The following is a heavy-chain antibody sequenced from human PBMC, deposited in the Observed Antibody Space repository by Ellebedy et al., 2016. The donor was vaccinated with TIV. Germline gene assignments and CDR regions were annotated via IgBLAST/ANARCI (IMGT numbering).Heavy chain of an antibody. CDR3: ARDGAPLPPIGDNGNWFDP. Sequence: ASVKVSCXSSGYTFTRYFIHWVRQAPGQGLEWMGIINPSRGSTNYAPKFQGRVTMTRDTSTRTVYLEVTSLKSEDTAVYDCARDGAPLPPIGDNGNWFDPWGQGSLITVSS. D-gene: IGHD4-17*01. V-gene: IGHV1-46*01. J-gene: IGHJ5*02. CDR1: GYTFTRYF. CDR2: INPSRGST.